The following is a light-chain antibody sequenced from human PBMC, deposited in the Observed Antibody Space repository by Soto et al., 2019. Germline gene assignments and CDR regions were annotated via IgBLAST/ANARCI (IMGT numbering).Light chain of an antibody. V-gene: IGLV3-1*01. CDR2: QDS. CDR1: KLGDKY. J-gene: IGLJ1*01. Sequence: SYELTQPPSVSVSPGQTASITGSGDKLGDKYACWYQQKPGQSPVLVIYQDSKRPSGNPERFSGSNSGNTATLTISGTQAMDEADYYCQAWDSSSYVFGTGTKVTVL. CDR3: QAWDSSSYV.